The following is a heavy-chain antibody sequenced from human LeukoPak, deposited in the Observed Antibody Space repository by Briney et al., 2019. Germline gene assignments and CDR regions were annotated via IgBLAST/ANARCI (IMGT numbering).Heavy chain of an antibody. J-gene: IGHJ4*02. V-gene: IGHV4-39*01. CDR1: GGSISSYY. Sequence: SETLSLTCTVSGGSISSYYWSWIRQPPGKGLEWIGSIYYSGSTYYNPSLKSRVTISVDTSKNQSSLKLSSVTAADTAVYYCARQLIAAAGTVFDYWGQGTLVTVSS. CDR2: IYYSGST. D-gene: IGHD6-13*01. CDR3: ARQLIAAAGTVFDY.